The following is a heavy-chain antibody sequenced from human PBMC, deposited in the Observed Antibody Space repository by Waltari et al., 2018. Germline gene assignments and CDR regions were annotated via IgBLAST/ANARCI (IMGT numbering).Heavy chain of an antibody. CDR2: ISDSGVIT. CDR1: GFNFISYP. Sequence: EEHLLESGGGLAQPGGSLRLSCAASGFNFISYPRSWVRQAPGKGLEWVSGISDSGVITKYADSVKGRFTVSRDNSKNTVFLHLNSLRAEDTAIYYCARHLYSIDYLELAKWGQGTLVTVSS. J-gene: IGHJ4*02. CDR3: ARHLYSIDYLELAK. V-gene: IGHV3-23*01. D-gene: IGHD3-22*01.